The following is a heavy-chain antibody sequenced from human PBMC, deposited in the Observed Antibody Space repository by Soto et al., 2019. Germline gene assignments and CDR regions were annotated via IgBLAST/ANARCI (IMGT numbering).Heavy chain of an antibody. CDR3: ARDHRWGYEYGDYGDS. Sequence: EVQLVESGGGVVRPGGSLILACAVSGFSLDEYGMSWVRQAPGKGLEWVSGIHRNGGSTGYADSVKGRFTISRDDAKNSLDLQMNSLRAEDTAFYYCARDHRWGYEYGDYGDSWGHGTLVTVSS. V-gene: IGHV3-20*04. J-gene: IGHJ5*01. CDR1: GFSLDEYG. CDR2: IHRNGGST. D-gene: IGHD4-17*01.